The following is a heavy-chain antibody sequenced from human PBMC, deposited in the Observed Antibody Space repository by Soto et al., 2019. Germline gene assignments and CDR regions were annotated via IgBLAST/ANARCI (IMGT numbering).Heavy chain of an antibody. J-gene: IGHJ6*02. D-gene: IGHD3-9*01. CDR3: ARDRPALKSFESGMDV. CDR1: GGAINNRADY. V-gene: IGHV4-31*03. Sequence: QVQLQESGPGLVKPSQTLSLTCSVSGGAINNRADYWSWLSQHPGKCLAGIGNIFYRGSTDYNPSVKGRLTTSIDTSKNAASLELTSVTDADTAVYYCARDRPALKSFESGMDVWGQGTTVTVSS. CDR2: IFYRGST.